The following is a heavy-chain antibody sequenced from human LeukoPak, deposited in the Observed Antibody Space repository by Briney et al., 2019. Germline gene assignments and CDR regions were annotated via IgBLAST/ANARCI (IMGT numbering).Heavy chain of an antibody. D-gene: IGHD3-10*01. Sequence: TLSLTCTVSGGSISSGSYYWSWIRQPAGKGLEWIGRIYTSGSTNYNPSLKSRVTISVDTSKNQFSLKLSSVTAADTAVYRARARAFPGIWFDPWGQGTLVTVSS. V-gene: IGHV4-61*02. J-gene: IGHJ5*02. CDR2: IYTSGST. CDR1: GGSISSGSYY. CDR3: ARARAFPGIWFDP.